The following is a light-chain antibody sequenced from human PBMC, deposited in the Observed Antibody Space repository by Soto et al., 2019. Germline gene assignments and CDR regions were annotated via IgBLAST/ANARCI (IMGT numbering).Light chain of an antibody. CDR3: QQYNSYPWT. V-gene: IGKV1-5*01. Sequence: DIQMTQSPSTLSASVGERVTIACRASQSISSWLAWYQVKPGKAPKLLIYDASSLERGVPSRFSGSGSGTEFTLTVSRLQPDDFATYYCQQYNSYPWTFGQGTKVDNK. J-gene: IGKJ1*01. CDR2: DAS. CDR1: QSISSW.